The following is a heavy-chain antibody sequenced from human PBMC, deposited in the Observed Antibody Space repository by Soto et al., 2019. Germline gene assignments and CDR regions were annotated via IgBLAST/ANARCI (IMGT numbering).Heavy chain of an antibody. Sequence: PGGSLRLSCAASGFTFSSYAMSWVRQAPGKGLEWVSAISGSGGSTYYADSVKGRFTISRDNSKNTLYLQMNSLRAEDTAVYYCAKVKYCGGDCYQYDYWGQGTLVTVSS. CDR1: GFTFSSYA. CDR2: ISGSGGST. CDR3: AKVKYCGGDCYQYDY. V-gene: IGHV3-23*01. D-gene: IGHD2-21*02. J-gene: IGHJ4*02.